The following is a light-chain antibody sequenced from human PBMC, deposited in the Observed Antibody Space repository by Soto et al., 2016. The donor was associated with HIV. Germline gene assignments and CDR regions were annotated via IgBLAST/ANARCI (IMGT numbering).Light chain of an antibody. CDR2: AAS. CDR1: QGISNS. V-gene: IGKV1-NL1*01. J-gene: IGKJ1*01. CDR3: QQYYSTPSWT. Sequence: DIQMTQSPSSLSASVGDRVTITCRASQGISNSLAWYQQKPGKAPKLLLYAASRLESVVPSRFSGSGSGTDYTLTISSLQPEDFATYYCQQYYSTPSWTFGQGTKVEIK.